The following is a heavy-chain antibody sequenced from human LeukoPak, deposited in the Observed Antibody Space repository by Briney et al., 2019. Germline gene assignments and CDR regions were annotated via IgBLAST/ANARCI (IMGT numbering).Heavy chain of an antibody. V-gene: IGHV4-39*07. CDR2: INHSGST. Sequence: SETLSLTCTVSGGSISSSSYYWSWIRQPPGKGLEWIGEINHSGSTNYNPSLKSRVTISVDTSKNQFSLKLSSVTAADTAVYYCARGWTRYCSGGSCYERPYYYYGMDVWGQGTTVTVSS. J-gene: IGHJ6*02. CDR1: GGSISSSSYY. CDR3: ARGWTRYCSGGSCYERPYYYYGMDV. D-gene: IGHD2-15*01.